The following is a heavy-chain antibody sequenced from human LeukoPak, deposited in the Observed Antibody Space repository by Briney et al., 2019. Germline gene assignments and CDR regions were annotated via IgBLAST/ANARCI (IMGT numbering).Heavy chain of an antibody. CDR1: GGTFSSYA. Sequence: GASVKVSCKASGGTFSSYAISWVRQAPGQGLEWMGGIIPIFGTANNAQKFQGRVTITADKSTSTAYMELSSLRSEDTAVYYCARWGRDGYNQNFDYWGQGTLVTVSS. D-gene: IGHD5-24*01. J-gene: IGHJ4*02. CDR3: ARWGRDGYNQNFDY. V-gene: IGHV1-69*06. CDR2: IIPIFGTA.